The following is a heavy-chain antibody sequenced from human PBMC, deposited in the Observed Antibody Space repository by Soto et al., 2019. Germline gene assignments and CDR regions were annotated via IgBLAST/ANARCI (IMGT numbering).Heavy chain of an antibody. Sequence: QPGGSLRLSCAASGFTLSSYLMSWVRQAPGKGLEWVANIKQDGSEKSYVASVKGRFTVSRDNAKNSLYLQMNSLRVEGTAVYYCARECTFGHRCVDYWGQGTPVTVSS. J-gene: IGHJ4*02. CDR3: ARECTFGHRCVDY. CDR2: IKQDGSEK. CDR1: GFTLSSYL. D-gene: IGHD3-16*01. V-gene: IGHV3-7*01.